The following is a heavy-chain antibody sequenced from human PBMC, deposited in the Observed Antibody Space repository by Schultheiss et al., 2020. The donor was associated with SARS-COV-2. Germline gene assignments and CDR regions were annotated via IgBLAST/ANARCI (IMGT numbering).Heavy chain of an antibody. J-gene: IGHJ3*02. CDR3: VKDRWWNDAFDI. V-gene: IGHV3-64D*06. D-gene: IGHD2-15*01. CDR2: ISSNGGST. CDR1: GFTFSSYA. Sequence: GGSLRLSCSASGFTFSSYAMHWVRQAPGKGLEHVSAISSNGGSTYYADSVKGRFTISRDNSKNTLYLQMSSLRAEDTAVYYCVKDRWWNDAFDIWGQGTMVTVSS.